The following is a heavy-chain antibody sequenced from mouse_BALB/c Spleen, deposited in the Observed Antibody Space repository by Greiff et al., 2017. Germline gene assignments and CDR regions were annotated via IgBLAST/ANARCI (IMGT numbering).Heavy chain of an antibody. V-gene: IGHV1S81*02. CDR2: INPSNGRT. CDR3: ARWRYGNYDAMDY. J-gene: IGHJ4*01. CDR1: GYTFTSYW. D-gene: IGHD2-10*02. Sequence: QVQLQQPGAELVKPGASVKLSCKASGYTFTSYWMHWVKQRPGQGLEWIGEINPSNGRTNYNEKFKSKATLTVDKSSSTAYMQLSSLTSEDSAVYYCARWRYGNYDAMDYWGQGTSVTVSS.